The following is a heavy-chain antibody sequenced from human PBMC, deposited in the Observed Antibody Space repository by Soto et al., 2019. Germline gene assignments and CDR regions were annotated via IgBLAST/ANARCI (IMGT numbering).Heavy chain of an antibody. V-gene: IGHV5-10-1*01. D-gene: IGHD2-2*01. CDR1: GYSFTSYW. CDR2: IDPSDSYT. J-gene: IGHJ6*02. Sequence: PGESLKISCKGSGYSFTSYWISWVRQMPGKGLEWMGRIDPSDSYTNYSPSFQGHVPISADKSISTAYLQWSSLKASDTAMYYCAADRVVPAVMMGYGMDVWGQGTTVTVSS. CDR3: AADRVVPAVMMGYGMDV.